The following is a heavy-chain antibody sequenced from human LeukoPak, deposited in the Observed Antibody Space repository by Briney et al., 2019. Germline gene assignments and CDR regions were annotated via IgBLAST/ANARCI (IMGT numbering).Heavy chain of an antibody. V-gene: IGHV1-2*02. CDR3: ARDDNGADN. CDR1: GGTFSSYA. D-gene: IGHD2-8*01. J-gene: IGHJ4*02. Sequence: ASVKVSCKASGGTFSSYAISWVRQAPGQGLEWMGWINPKSGGTNYAQKFQGRVTMTRDTSISTAYMELSRLRSDDTAVYYCARDDNGADNWGQGTLVTVSS. CDR2: INPKSGGT.